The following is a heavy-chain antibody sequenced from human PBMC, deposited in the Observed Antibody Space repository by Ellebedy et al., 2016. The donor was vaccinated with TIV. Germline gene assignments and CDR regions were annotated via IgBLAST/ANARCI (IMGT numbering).Heavy chain of an antibody. D-gene: IGHD2-2*01. CDR1: GGTFSSYA. CDR2: IIPIFGTA. CDR3: ARRGGYCTSTSCYYYYGLDV. J-gene: IGHJ6*02. Sequence: SVKVSCXASGGTFSSYAISWVRQAPGQGLEWMGGIIPIFGTANYAQKLQGRVTMTTDTSTSTAYMELRNLRSDDTAVYYCARRGGYCTSTSCYYYYGLDVWGQGTTVTVSS. V-gene: IGHV1-69*05.